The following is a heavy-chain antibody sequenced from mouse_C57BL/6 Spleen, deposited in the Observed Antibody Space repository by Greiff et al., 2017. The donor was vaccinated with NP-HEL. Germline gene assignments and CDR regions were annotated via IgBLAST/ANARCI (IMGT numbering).Heavy chain of an antibody. CDR3: ARDSSGYGAMDY. J-gene: IGHJ4*01. Sequence: EVMLVESGPELVKPGASVKISCKASGYSFTGYYMNWVKQSPEKSLEWIGEINPSTGGTTYNQKFKAKATLTVDKSSSTAYMQLKSLTSEDSAVYYCARDSSGYGAMDYWGQGTSVTVSS. D-gene: IGHD3-2*02. CDR2: INPSTGGT. V-gene: IGHV1-42*01. CDR1: GYSFTGYY.